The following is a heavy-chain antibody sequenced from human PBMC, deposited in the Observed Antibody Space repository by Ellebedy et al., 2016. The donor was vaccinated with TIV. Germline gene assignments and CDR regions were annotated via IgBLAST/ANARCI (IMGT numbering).Heavy chain of an antibody. V-gene: IGHV3-64*01. CDR2: ISGKGDIT. CDR3: ARDKDGGYGFDP. J-gene: IGHJ5*02. Sequence: GESLKISCSASGFTFRSYAMHWVRQAPGMGLEYLASISGKGDITYYANSVKGRFTISRDNSKNTLYLQLGSLRGEDMAVYYCARDKDGGYGFDPWGQGTLVTVSS. CDR1: GFTFRSYA. D-gene: IGHD5-12*01.